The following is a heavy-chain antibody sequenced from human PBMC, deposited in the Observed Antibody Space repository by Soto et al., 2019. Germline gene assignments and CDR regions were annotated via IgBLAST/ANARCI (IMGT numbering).Heavy chain of an antibody. CDR3: ARHCITPFDFWSGYYSYYYYYMDV. CDR1: GFTFSIYS. D-gene: IGHD3-3*01. CDR2: ISSSSSYI. V-gene: IGHV3-21*01. J-gene: IGHJ6*03. Sequence: EVQLVESGGGLVKPGGSLRLSCAASGFTFSIYSMNWVRQAPGKRLEWVSSISSSSSYIYYADSVKGRFTISRDNAKNSLYLQMNSLRAEDTAVYYCARHCITPFDFWSGYYSYYYYYMDVWGKGTTVTVSS.